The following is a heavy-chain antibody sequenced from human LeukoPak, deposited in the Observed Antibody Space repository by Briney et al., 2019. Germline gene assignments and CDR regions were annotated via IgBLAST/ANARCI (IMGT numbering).Heavy chain of an antibody. CDR2: ISSGSTI. CDR3: AAEDYYDSSGRDFDI. D-gene: IGHD3-22*01. V-gene: IGHV3-48*03. CDR1: GFTFSSYE. J-gene: IGHJ3*02. Sequence: GGSLRLSCAASGFTFSSYEMNWVRQAPGKGLEWVSYISSGSTIYDADSVKGRFTISRDNAKNSLYLQMNSLRAEDTAVYYCAAEDYYDSSGRDFDIWGQGTMVTVSS.